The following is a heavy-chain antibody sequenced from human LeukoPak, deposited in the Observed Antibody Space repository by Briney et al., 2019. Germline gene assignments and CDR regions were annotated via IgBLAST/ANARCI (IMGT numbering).Heavy chain of an antibody. V-gene: IGHV1-18*01. CDR3: VREEELIRGFITLAY. CDR2: ISVYYGDT. D-gene: IGHD3-10*01. J-gene: IGHJ4*02. CDR1: GYTFTTYG. Sequence: SVRVSCKASGYTFTTYGISWVRQAPGQGLEWLGWISVYYGDTKYAQSVQGRVSMTRDISTSTAYLDLRSLTSDDTAVYYCVREEELIRGFITLAYWGQGTLSPSPQ.